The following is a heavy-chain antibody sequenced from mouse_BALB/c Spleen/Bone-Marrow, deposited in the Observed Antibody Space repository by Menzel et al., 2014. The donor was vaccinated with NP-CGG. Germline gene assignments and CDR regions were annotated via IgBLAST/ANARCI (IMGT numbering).Heavy chain of an antibody. V-gene: IGHV1-7*01. D-gene: IGHD1-1*02. CDR1: GYTFTNYW. CDR3: AGGRFAY. J-gene: IGHJ3*01. Sequence: VQLQESGAELAKPGASVKMSCKASGYTFTNYWMHWVKQRPGQGLEWIGYIYPSTGYTEYNQKFKDKATLTSDKSSSTAYMQLSSLTSKDSAVYYWAGGRFAYWGLGTLVTVSA. CDR2: IYPSTGYT.